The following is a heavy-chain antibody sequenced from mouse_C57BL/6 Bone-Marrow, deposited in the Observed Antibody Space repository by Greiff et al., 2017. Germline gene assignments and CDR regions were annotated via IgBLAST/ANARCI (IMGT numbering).Heavy chain of an antibody. V-gene: IGHV14-4*01. D-gene: IGHD1-1*01. CDR3: TIYYYGSY. Sequence: VQLQQSGAELVRPGASVKLSCTASGFNIKDDYMHWVKQRPEPGLEWIGWIDPENGDTEYASKFQGTATITADTASNTAYLQLSSLTSEDTAVYYCTIYYYGSYWGQGTTLTVCS. J-gene: IGHJ2*01. CDR1: GFNIKDDY. CDR2: IDPENGDT.